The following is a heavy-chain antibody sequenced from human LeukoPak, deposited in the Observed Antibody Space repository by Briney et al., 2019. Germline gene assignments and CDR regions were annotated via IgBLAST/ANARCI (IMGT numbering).Heavy chain of an antibody. D-gene: IGHD5-12*01. CDR1: GGTFSSYA. Sequence: SVKVSCKASGGTFSSYAISWVRQAPGQGLEWMGRIIPILGIANYAQKFQGRVTITADKSTSTAYMELSSLRSEDTAMYYCATYSGYDRTYYFDYWGQGTLVTVSS. CDR2: IIPILGIA. CDR3: ATYSGYDRTYYFDY. J-gene: IGHJ4*02. V-gene: IGHV1-69*04.